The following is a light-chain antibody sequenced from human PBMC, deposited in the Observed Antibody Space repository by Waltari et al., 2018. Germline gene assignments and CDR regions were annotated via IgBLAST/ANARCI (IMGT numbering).Light chain of an antibody. CDR3: QKYEALPAT. CDR2: GAS. V-gene: IGKV3-20*01. CDR1: PSVGRY. J-gene: IGKJ1*01. Sequence: CRASPSVGRYLAWYQQKPGQAPRLLIYGASTRATGIPDRFSGSGSGTDFSLIISRLEPEDFAVYFCQKYEALPATFGQGTKVEIK.